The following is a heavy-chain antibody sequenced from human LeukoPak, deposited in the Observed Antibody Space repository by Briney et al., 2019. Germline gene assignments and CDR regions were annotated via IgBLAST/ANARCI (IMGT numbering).Heavy chain of an antibody. V-gene: IGHV3-30*02. J-gene: IGHJ3*02. CDR1: GFTFSSYG. CDR3: ARGSRSGVVERDAFDI. D-gene: IGHD3-3*01. CDR2: IRYDGSNK. Sequence: PGGSLRLSCAASGFTFSSYGMHWVRQAPGKGLEWVAFIRYDGSNKYYADSVKGRFTISRDNAKNSLYLQMNSLRAEDTAVYYCARGSRSGVVERDAFDIWGQGTMVTVSS.